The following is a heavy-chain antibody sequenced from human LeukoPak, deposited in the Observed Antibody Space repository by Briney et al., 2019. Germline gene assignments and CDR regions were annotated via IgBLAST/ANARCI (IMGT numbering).Heavy chain of an antibody. Sequence: GGSLRLSCAASGFTFSSYWMSWVRQAPGKGLEWVANIKQDGSEKYYVDSVKGRFTISRDNAKNSLYLQMNSLRAEDTAVYYCASPDCTNGVCPGAGGQGTLVTVSS. CDR1: GFTFSSYW. CDR3: ASPDCTNGVCPGA. D-gene: IGHD2-8*01. V-gene: IGHV3-7*03. CDR2: IKQDGSEK. J-gene: IGHJ4*02.